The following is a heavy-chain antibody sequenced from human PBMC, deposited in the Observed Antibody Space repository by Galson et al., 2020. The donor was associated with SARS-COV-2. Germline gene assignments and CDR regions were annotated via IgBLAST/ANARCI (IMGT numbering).Heavy chain of an antibody. CDR2: IDWDDDK. CDR3: GRAHYDILTGYYYAFDI. Sequence: SGPTLVKPTQPLTLTCTFSGFSLSTSGMCVSWIRQPPGKALEWLALIDWDDDKYYSTSLKTRLTISKDTSKNQVVLTMTNMDPVDTATYYCGRAHYDILTGYYYAFDIWGQGTMVTVSS. J-gene: IGHJ3*02. D-gene: IGHD3-9*01. CDR1: GFSLSTSGMC. V-gene: IGHV2-70*01.